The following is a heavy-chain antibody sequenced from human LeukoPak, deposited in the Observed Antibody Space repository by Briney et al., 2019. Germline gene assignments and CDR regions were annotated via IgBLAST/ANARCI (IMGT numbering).Heavy chain of an antibody. V-gene: IGHV3-23*01. CDR1: GFTFSSYA. D-gene: IGHD2-15*01. J-gene: IGHJ4*02. CDR3: AKDRGDCSGGSCYGLDY. CDR2: ISGSGGST. Sequence: GGSLRLSCAASGFTFSSYAMSWVRQAPGKGLEWVSAISGSGGSTYYADSVKGRFTISRDNSKNTLYLQMNSLRAEDTAVYYCAKDRGDCSGGSCYGLDYWGQGTLVTVSS.